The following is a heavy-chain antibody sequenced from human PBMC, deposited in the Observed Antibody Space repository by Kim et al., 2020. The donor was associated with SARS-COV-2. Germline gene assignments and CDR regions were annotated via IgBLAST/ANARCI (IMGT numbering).Heavy chain of an antibody. CDR2: ISGRSDYI. J-gene: IGHJ4*02. V-gene: IGHV3-21*01. D-gene: IGHD1-26*01. CDR3: ARQVIHSGGYYDPPYFDN. Sequence: GGSLRLSCAASGFPFSTYSMNWVRQAPGKGLECVSAISGRSDYIYYADSVKGRFTISRDNAKNSLDLHINSLRVEDTAVYYCARQVIHSGGYYDPPYFDNWGQGTLVTVSS. CDR1: GFPFSTYS.